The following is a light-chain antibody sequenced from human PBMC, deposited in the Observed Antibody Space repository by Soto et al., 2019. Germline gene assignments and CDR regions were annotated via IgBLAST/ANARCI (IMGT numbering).Light chain of an antibody. CDR3: ATWDDSLNGPV. CDR2: TNN. CDR1: GSNIGSNT. Sequence: QPVLTQPPSASGTPGQSVTISCSGSGSNIGSNTVNWYQQLPGTAPKLLICTNNQRPSGVPDRFSGSKSGTSASLAITGLQSEDEADYYCATWDDSLNGPVFGGGTKLTVL. J-gene: IGLJ3*02. V-gene: IGLV1-44*01.